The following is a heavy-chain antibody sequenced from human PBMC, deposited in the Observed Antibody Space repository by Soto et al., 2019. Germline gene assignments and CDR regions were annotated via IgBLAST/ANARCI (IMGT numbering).Heavy chain of an antibody. CDR2: ISSSGSTI. Sequence: GGSLRLSCAASGFTFSDYYMSWIRQAPGKGLEWVSYISSSGSTIYYADSVKGRFTISRDNSKNSLYLQMNSLRAEDTALYYCAKDTQNDSSGWSWTFDYWGQGTLVTVSS. CDR3: AKDTQNDSSGWSWTFDY. V-gene: IGHV3-11*01. J-gene: IGHJ4*02. D-gene: IGHD6-19*01. CDR1: GFTFSDYY.